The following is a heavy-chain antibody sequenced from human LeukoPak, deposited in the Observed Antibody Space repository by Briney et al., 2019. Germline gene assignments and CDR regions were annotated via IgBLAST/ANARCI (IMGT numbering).Heavy chain of an antibody. CDR2: IYSGGTT. CDR3: AGEHDSSGYY. Sequence: GGSLRLSCAASGFTVINNYMTWVRQAPGKGLEWVSVIYSGGTTHYADSVKGRFTISRDNSKNTLYLQMNSLRVDDTAVYYCAGEHDSSGYYWGQGTLVTVSS. D-gene: IGHD3-22*01. J-gene: IGHJ4*02. V-gene: IGHV3-53*01. CDR1: GFTVINNY.